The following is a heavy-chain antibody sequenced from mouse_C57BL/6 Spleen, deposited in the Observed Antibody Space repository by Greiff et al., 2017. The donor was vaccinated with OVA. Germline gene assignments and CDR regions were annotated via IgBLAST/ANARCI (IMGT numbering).Heavy chain of an antibody. CDR2: VDPSDSYT. CDR1: GYTFTSYW. V-gene: IGHV1-50*01. J-gene: IGHJ3*01. D-gene: IGHD1-1*01. Sequence: QVQLQQSGAELVKPGASVKLSCKASGYTFTSYWMQWVKQRPGQGLAWIGEVDPSDSYTNYNKKFKGKATLTVDTSSSTAYMQLSSLTSEDSAVYYCAYGSSYAYWGQGTLVTVSA. CDR3: AYGSSYAY.